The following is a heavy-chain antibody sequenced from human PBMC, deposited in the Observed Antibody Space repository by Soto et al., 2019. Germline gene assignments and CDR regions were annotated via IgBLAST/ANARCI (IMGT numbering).Heavy chain of an antibody. CDR1: GFSLTTSGVG. CDR2: IYWDDDK. Sequence: QITLNESGPTQVKPRQNLTLTCTFSGFSLTTSGVGVGWIRQSPGKAPEWLALIYWDDDKRYSPSLKSRLTIIKDTSKNQVVLTMADLDPADTATYYCAHRVLRTVFGLVTTTAIYFDFWGQGTPVAVSS. D-gene: IGHD3-3*01. V-gene: IGHV2-5*02. J-gene: IGHJ4*02. CDR3: AHRVLRTVFGLVTTTAIYFDF.